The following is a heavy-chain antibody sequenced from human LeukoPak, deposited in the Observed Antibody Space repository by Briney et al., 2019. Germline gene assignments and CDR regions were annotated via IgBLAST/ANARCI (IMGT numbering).Heavy chain of an antibody. CDR3: AREATIEYFDY. CDR2: INHSGST. J-gene: IGHJ4*02. D-gene: IGHD5-12*01. CDR1: GFTFSSYS. Sequence: GSLRLSCAASGFTFSSYSMNWVRQPPGKGLEWIGEINHSGSTNYNPSLKSRVTISVDTSKNQFSLKLSSVTAADTAVYYCAREATIEYFDYWGQGTLVTVSS. V-gene: IGHV4-34*01.